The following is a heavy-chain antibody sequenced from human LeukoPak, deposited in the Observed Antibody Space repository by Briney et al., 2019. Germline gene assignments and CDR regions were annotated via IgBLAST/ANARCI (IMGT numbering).Heavy chain of an antibody. CDR2: FDPEDGET. J-gene: IGHJ5*02. Sequence: GASVKVSCKVSGYTLTELSMHWVRQAPGKGLEWMGGFDPEDGETIYAQKFQGRVTMTEDTSTDTAYMELSSLRSEDTAVYYCATDLTTVTTRSTPRTNWFDPWGQGTLVTVSS. V-gene: IGHV1-24*01. CDR1: GYTLTELS. D-gene: IGHD4-17*01. CDR3: ATDLTTVTTRSTPRTNWFDP.